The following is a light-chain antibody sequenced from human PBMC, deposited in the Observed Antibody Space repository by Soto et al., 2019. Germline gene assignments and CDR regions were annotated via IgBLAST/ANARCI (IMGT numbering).Light chain of an antibody. CDR1: QNINNY. J-gene: IGKJ5*01. CDR2: DAS. V-gene: IGKV1-33*01. Sequence: IQRGQSPTSQSASVGASVTITCQASQNINNYLNWYQQKPGRAPKLLIYDASNLEAGVPSRFRGSGSGTDFTFTISRLQPEDIATYYCQQYETLPTCGQGTRLEIK. CDR3: QQYETLPT.